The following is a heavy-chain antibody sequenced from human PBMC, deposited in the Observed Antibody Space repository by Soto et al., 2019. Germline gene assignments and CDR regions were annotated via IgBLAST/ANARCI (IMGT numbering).Heavy chain of an antibody. CDR3: ARDLTIVPATHPRLENYGMDV. Sequence: ASVKVSCKASGYSFTSYGISWVRRAPGQGLEWMGWISPYNGHTQFVQRFQGRVTMTTDTSTKTASMELRNLRSDDTAHYYCARDLTIVPATHPRLENYGMDVWGQGTTVTVSS. CDR2: ISPYNGHT. J-gene: IGHJ6*02. D-gene: IGHD2-2*01. CDR1: GYSFTSYG. V-gene: IGHV1-18*01.